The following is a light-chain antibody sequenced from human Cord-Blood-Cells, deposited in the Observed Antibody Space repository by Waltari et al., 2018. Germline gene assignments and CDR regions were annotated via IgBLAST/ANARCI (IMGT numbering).Light chain of an antibody. CDR1: NIGRKS. V-gene: IGLV3-21*04. J-gene: IGLJ3*02. CDR2: YDS. CDR3: QVWDSSSDHWV. Sequence: SYVLTQPPSVSVAPGKTPRITCGGNNIGRKSVHWYQQKPGQAPVLVIYYDSDRPSGIPERFSGSNSGNTATLTISRVEAGDEADYYCQVWDSSSDHWVFGGGTKLTVL.